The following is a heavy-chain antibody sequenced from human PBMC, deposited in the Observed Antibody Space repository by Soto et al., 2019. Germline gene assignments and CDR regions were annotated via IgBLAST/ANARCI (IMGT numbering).Heavy chain of an antibody. CDR1: GGSISSGGYY. Sequence: SETLSLTCTVSGGSISSGGYYWSWIRQHPGKGLEWIGYIYYSGSTYYNPSLKSRVTISVDTSKNQFSLKLSSVTAADTAVYYCARDPKGDYGGNSGYFDYWGQGTLVTV. CDR2: IYYSGST. J-gene: IGHJ4*02. D-gene: IGHD4-17*01. CDR3: ARDPKGDYGGNSGYFDY. V-gene: IGHV4-31*03.